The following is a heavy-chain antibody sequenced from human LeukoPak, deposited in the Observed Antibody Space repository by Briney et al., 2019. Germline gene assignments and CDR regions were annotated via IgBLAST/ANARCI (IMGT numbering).Heavy chain of an antibody. D-gene: IGHD6-25*01. V-gene: IGHV3-53*01. J-gene: IGHJ4*02. Sequence: PGGSLRLSCAASGFTVSSNYMSWVRQAPGKGLEWVSVIYSGPNTYYADSVKGRFTISRDNSKNTLYLQMNSLRAEDTAVYYCASYPATGAYFDYWGQGTLVTVSS. CDR1: GFTVSSNY. CDR3: ASYPATGAYFDY. CDR2: IYSGPNT.